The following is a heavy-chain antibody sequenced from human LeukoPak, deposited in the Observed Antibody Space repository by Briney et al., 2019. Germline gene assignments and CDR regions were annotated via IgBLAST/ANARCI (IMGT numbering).Heavy chain of an antibody. Sequence: PGGSLRLSCAASGLTFGSYSMSWVRQAPGKGLEWASSISGSGGSTYHADSVKGRFTISRDSSKNTLYLQMNSLRAEDTAIYYCARVIRAAPGKGYFDYWGQGTLVTVSS. CDR1: GLTFGSYS. J-gene: IGHJ4*02. D-gene: IGHD6-13*01. CDR2: ISGSGGST. V-gene: IGHV3-23*01. CDR3: ARVIRAAPGKGYFDY.